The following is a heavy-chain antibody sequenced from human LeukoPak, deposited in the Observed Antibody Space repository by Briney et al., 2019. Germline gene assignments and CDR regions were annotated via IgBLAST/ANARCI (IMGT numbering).Heavy chain of an antibody. D-gene: IGHD5-24*01. CDR2: RYVGGRD. Sequence: SETLSLTCTDSGGSISSYSWSWIRQPPGKGLEWIGCRYVGGRDLYNPSLRGRVTISVDASEKQISLSLRSVTAADTAMYYCANTTRAAPDGRAEYFQHWGQGTLAIVSS. J-gene: IGHJ1*01. CDR1: GGSISSYS. CDR3: ANTTRAAPDGRAEYFQH. V-gene: IGHV4-59*03.